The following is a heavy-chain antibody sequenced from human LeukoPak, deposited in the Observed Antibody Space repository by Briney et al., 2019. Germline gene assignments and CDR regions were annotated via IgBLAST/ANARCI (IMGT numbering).Heavy chain of an antibody. Sequence: PGGSLRLSCAASEFIFNRSWMNWVRQAPGKGLEWVANMDPSGSHKRYVDSVKGRFTISKDNPGTSLYLDMYDLRAADTAIYYCAIWTSGNYWGQGTLVTVSS. D-gene: IGHD1-1*01. CDR3: AIWTSGNY. V-gene: IGHV3-7*01. J-gene: IGHJ4*02. CDR1: EFIFNRSW. CDR2: MDPSGSHK.